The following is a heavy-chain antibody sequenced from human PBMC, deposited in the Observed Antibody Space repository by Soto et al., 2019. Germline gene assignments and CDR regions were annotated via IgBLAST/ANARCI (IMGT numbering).Heavy chain of an antibody. CDR1: GYTFTSYG. CDR2: ISAYNGNT. D-gene: IGHD6-13*01. J-gene: IGHJ6*02. V-gene: IGHV1-18*01. Sequence: ASVKVSCKASGYTFTSYGISCVRQAPGQGLEWMGWISAYNGNTNYAQKLQGRVTMTTDTSTSTAYMELRSLRSDDTAVYYCARGVAAAGTYYYDMDVWGQGTTVTVSS. CDR3: ARGVAAAGTYYYDMDV.